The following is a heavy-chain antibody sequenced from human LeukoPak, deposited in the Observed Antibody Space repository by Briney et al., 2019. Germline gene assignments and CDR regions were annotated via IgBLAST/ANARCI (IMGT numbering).Heavy chain of an antibody. CDR2: IYYSGST. CDR1: GGSISSYY. V-gene: IGHV4-59*12. CDR3: ASSSWSAWFDP. Sequence: PSETLSLTCTVSGGSISSYYWSWIRQPPGKGLEWIGYIYYSGSTNYNPSLKSRVTISVDTSKNQFSLKLSSVTAADTAVYYCASSSWSAWFDPWGQGTLVTVSS. J-gene: IGHJ5*02. D-gene: IGHD6-13*01.